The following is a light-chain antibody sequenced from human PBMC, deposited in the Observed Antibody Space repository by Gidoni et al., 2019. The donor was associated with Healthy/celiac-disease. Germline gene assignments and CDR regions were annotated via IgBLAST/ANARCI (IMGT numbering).Light chain of an antibody. CDR2: LGS. Sequence: DIVMTQSPLSLPVTPGEPASISCRSSQSLLHSNGYNYLDWYLQKPGQSPQLLIYLGSNRSSGVPDRFSGSGSGTDFTLKIRRVEAEDVGVYYCMQALQTPRTVXXXTKVEIK. J-gene: IGKJ1*01. CDR1: QSLLHSNGYNY. CDR3: MQALQTPRT. V-gene: IGKV2-28*01.